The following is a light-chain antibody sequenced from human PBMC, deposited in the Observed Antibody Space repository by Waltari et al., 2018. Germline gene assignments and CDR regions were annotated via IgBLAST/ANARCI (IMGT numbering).Light chain of an antibody. CDR2: GAS. CDR3: QQYGSSPTT. V-gene: IGKV3-20*01. CDR1: QSFSGNF. Sequence: EIVLTQSPGTLSLSPGESATLSCRASQSFSGNFLAWYQQKPGQAPKVLIYGASTRATGIPDRFSGGGSGTDFTLTISRLEPEDFAVYYCQQYGSSPTTFGGGTKVEIK. J-gene: IGKJ4*01.